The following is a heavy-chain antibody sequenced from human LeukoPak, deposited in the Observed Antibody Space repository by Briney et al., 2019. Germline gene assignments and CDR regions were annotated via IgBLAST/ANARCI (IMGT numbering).Heavy chain of an antibody. CDR1: GGSISSSSYY. Sequence: SETLSLSCTVSGGSISSSSYYWGWIRQPPGKGLEWIGSIYYSGSTYYNPSLKSRVTISVDTSKNQFSLKLSSVTAADTAVYYCARDYPDLVATNDYYYYYMDVWGKGTTVTVSS. J-gene: IGHJ6*03. CDR3: ARDYPDLVATNDYYYYYMDV. CDR2: IYYSGST. V-gene: IGHV4-39*07. D-gene: IGHD5-12*01.